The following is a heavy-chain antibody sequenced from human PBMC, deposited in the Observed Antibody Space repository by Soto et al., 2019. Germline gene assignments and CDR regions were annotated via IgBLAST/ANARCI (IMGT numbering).Heavy chain of an antibody. V-gene: IGHV3-23*01. CDR3: AKDPSPYSSSWWFDP. J-gene: IGHJ5*02. CDR2: ISGSGGST. Sequence: EVQLLESGGGLVQPGVSLRRSCAASGFTFSSYAMSWVRQAPGKGLEWVSAISGSGGSTYYADSVKGRFTISRDNSKNTLYLQMNSLRAEDTAVYYCAKDPSPYSSSWWFDPWGQGTLVTVSS. D-gene: IGHD6-6*01. CDR1: GFTFSSYA.